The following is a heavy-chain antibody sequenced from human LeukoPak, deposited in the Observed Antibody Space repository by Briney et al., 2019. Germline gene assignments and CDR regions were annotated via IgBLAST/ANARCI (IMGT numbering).Heavy chain of an antibody. D-gene: IGHD4-17*01. CDR2: IYTGGST. Sequence: GGSLRLSCAATGFTVSRNYMTWVRQAPGKGLEWVSVIYTGGSTYYADSVKGRFSISRDNSKNTVYLQMSDLRAEDTAVYYCAKITKATTPNYWGQGTLVTVSS. CDR3: AKITKATTPNY. J-gene: IGHJ4*02. CDR1: GFTVSRNY. V-gene: IGHV3-53*01.